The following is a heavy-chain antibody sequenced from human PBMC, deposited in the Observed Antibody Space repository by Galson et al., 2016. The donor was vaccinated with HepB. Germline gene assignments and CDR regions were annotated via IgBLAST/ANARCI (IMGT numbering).Heavy chain of an antibody. CDR3: AREWELLDY. V-gene: IGHV3-30*04. J-gene: IGHJ4*02. Sequence: SLRLSCAASGFTFSSYAMHWVRQAPGKGLEWVAFISYDGDNKHYAVSVKGRFTISRDNSKNTLSLQMSSLRAEDTAVYYCAREWELLDYWGQGTLVTVSS. CDR1: GFTFSSYA. D-gene: IGHD1-26*01. CDR2: ISYDGDNK.